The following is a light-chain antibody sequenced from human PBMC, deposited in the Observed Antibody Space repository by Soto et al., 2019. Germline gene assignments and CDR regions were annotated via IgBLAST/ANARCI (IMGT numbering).Light chain of an antibody. CDR1: QSVSSN. V-gene: IGKV3-15*01. CDR2: GAS. Sequence: EIVMTQSPATLSVSPGERVTLSCRASQSVSSNLAWYQQKPGQPPRLLIYGASTMAPEISPRFSGSGSGTEFTLTISSLQSEDIAVYHCQQYNHWPPFTFGQGTKLDIK. CDR3: QQYNHWPPFT. J-gene: IGKJ2*01.